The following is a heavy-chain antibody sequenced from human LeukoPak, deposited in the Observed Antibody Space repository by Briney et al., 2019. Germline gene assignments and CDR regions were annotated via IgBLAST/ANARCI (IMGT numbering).Heavy chain of an antibody. J-gene: IGHJ5*02. CDR2: IYYSGST. Sequence: SETLSLTCTVSGGSISSYYWSWIRQPPGEGLEWIGYIYYSGSTNYNPSLKSRVTVSVDTSKNQFSLKLSSVTAADTAVYYCARGPPYYYDSSGFDPWGQGTLVTVSS. D-gene: IGHD3-22*01. CDR3: ARGPPYYYDSSGFDP. CDR1: GGSISSYY. V-gene: IGHV4-59*01.